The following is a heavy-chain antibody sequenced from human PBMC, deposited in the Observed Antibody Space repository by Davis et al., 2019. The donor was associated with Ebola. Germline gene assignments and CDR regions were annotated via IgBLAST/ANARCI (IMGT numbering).Heavy chain of an antibody. Sequence: SVKVSCKASGGTFSSYAISWVRQAPGQGLEWMGGIIPIFGTANYAQKFQGRVTITADESTSTAYMELSSLRSEDTAVYYCARDRGYSGYDYAYYFDYWGQGTLVTVSS. CDR3: ARDRGYSGYDYAYYFDY. D-gene: IGHD5-12*01. CDR1: GGTFSSYA. V-gene: IGHV1-69*13. J-gene: IGHJ4*02. CDR2: IIPIFGTA.